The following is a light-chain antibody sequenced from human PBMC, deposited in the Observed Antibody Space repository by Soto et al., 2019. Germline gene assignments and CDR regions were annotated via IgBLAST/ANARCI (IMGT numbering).Light chain of an antibody. Sequence: EIVLTQSPAPPSFSPGERATLLCRASQSVSTNFAWYQQKPGQAPRLLIYGASTRATAVPARFTASGSGTEFTLTISSLQSEDFAVYYCQQYNTWPRTFGQGTKVDIK. J-gene: IGKJ1*01. CDR1: QSVSTN. CDR2: GAS. CDR3: QQYNTWPRT. V-gene: IGKV3-15*01.